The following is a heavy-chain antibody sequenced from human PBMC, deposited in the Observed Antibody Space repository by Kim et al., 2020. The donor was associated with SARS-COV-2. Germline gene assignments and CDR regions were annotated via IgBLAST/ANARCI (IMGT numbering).Heavy chain of an antibody. CDR1: NGSVSSGSYY. CDR3: ARTFYRNYYYFDY. D-gene: IGHD4-4*01. J-gene: IGHJ4*02. V-gene: IGHV4-61*01. CDR2: IYYSGST. Sequence: SETLSLTCTVSNGSVSSGSYYWSWIRQPPGKGLEWIGYIYYSGSTNYNPSLESRVTISVDTSKNQFSLKLSSVTAADTAVYYCARTFYRNYYYFDYWGQGTLVTVSS.